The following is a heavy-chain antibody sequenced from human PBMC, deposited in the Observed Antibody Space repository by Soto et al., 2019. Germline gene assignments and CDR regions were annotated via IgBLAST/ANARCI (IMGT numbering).Heavy chain of an antibody. CDR1: GFTFSSYE. V-gene: IGHV3-48*03. Sequence: PGGSLRLSCAASGFTFSSYEMNWVRQAPGKGLEWVSYISSSGSTIYYADSVKGRFTISRDNAKNSLYLQMNSLRAEDTAVYYCAREIQLWKPFDYWGQGTLVTVSS. CDR3: AREIQLWKPFDY. J-gene: IGHJ4*02. CDR2: ISSSGSTI. D-gene: IGHD5-18*01.